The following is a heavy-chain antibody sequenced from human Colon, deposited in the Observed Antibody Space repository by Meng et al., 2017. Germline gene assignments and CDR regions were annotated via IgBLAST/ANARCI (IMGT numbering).Heavy chain of an antibody. D-gene: IGHD1/OR15-1a*01. V-gene: IGHV3-7*01. CDR3: ARDHDRSAPWNTDWYCDY. Sequence: GESLKISCAASGFTFSSYWMRWVRQAPGKGLEWVANINQGGSDKNYVDSVKGRFTISRDNAKNSLYLQMNSLRAEDTAVYYCARDHDRSAPWNTDWYCDYWGQGALVTVSS. CDR2: INQGGSDK. J-gene: IGHJ4*02. CDR1: GFTFSSYW.